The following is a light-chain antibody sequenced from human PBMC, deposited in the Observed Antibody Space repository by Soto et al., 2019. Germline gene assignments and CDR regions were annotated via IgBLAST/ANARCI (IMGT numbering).Light chain of an antibody. CDR3: QQYNSYPIT. V-gene: IGKV1-5*01. J-gene: IGKJ5*01. Sequence: DIQMTQSPSTLSASVGGRVTITCRASQSISSWLAWYQQKPGKAPKLLIYDASSLESGVPSRFSGSGSGTEFTLTISSLQPDDFATYCCQQYNSYPITFGQGTRLEIK. CDR1: QSISSW. CDR2: DAS.